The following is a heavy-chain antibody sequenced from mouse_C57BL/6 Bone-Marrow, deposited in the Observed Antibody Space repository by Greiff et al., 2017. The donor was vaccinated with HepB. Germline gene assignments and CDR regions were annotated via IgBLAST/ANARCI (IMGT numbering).Heavy chain of an antibody. J-gene: IGHJ4*01. CDR2: IWRGGST. V-gene: IGHV2-5*01. Sequence: QVQLQQSGPGLVQPSQSLSITCTVSGFSLTSYGVHWVRQSPGTGLEWLGVIWRGGSTDYNAAFMSRLSITEDNSKSQGFFKMNSLQADDTDIYYCATFITTVVDYAMDYWGQGTSVTVSS. CDR3: ATFITTVVDYAMDY. CDR1: GFSLTSYG. D-gene: IGHD1-1*01.